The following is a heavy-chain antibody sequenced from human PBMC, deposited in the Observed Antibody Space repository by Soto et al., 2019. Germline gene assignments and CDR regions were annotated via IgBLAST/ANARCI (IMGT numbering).Heavy chain of an antibody. CDR2: INGGNGNT. D-gene: IGHD3-9*01. Sequence: QVQLVQSGAEVMKPGASVKVSCKASGYTFPTYTVHWVRQAPGQRLEWMGWINGGNGNTKYSQKFQGRVTITRDTSASTAYMELSSLRSEDTAVYYCARTHYDILTEYYREPLDYWGQGTLVTVSS. CDR1: GYTFPTYT. J-gene: IGHJ4*02. V-gene: IGHV1-3*01. CDR3: ARTHYDILTEYYREPLDY.